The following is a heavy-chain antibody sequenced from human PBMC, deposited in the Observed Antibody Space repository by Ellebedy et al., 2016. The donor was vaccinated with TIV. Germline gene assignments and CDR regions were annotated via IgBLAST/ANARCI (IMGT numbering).Heavy chain of an antibody. CDR1: GFTFTSSA. Sequence: SVKVSCXASGFTFTSSAVQWVRQARGQRLEWIGWIVVGSGNTNYAQKFQERVTITRDMSTSTAYMELSSLRSEDTAVYYCAASVGYDSSGSADYWGQGTLVTVSS. J-gene: IGHJ4*02. D-gene: IGHD3-22*01. CDR2: IVVGSGNT. V-gene: IGHV1-58*01. CDR3: AASVGYDSSGSADY.